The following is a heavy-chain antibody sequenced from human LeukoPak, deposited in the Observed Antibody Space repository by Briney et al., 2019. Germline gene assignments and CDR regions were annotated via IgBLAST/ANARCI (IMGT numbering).Heavy chain of an antibody. V-gene: IGHV1-69*13. CDR2: IIPIFGTA. J-gene: IGHJ4*02. Sequence: SVKVSCKASGGTFSSYAISWVRQAPGQGLEWVGGIIPIFGTANYAQKFQGRVTITADESTSTAYMELSSLRSEDTAVYYCAREDHSSGYYFDYWDQGTLVTVSS. D-gene: IGHD6-19*01. CDR3: AREDHSSGYYFDY. CDR1: GGTFSSYA.